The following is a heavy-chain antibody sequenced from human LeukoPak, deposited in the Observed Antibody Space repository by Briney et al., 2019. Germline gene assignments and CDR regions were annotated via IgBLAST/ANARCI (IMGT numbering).Heavy chain of an antibody. J-gene: IGHJ3*02. CDR2: ISWNSGSI. CDR1: GFTFDDYA. CDR3: ATAVAGNPLVSAFDI. V-gene: IGHV3-9*01. D-gene: IGHD6-19*01. Sequence: GGSLRLSCAASGFTFDDYAMHWVRQAPGKGLEWVSGISWNSGSIGYADSVKGRFTISRDNAKNSLYLQMNSLRAEDTALYYCATAVAGNPLVSAFDIWGQGTMVTVSS.